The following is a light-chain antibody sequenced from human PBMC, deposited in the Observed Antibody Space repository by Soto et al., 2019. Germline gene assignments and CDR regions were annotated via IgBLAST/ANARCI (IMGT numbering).Light chain of an antibody. CDR2: DVS. CDR1: SSDVGGYNY. CDR3: SSYTSSVTHG. V-gene: IGLV2-14*03. J-gene: IGLJ3*02. Sequence: QSALTQPASVSGSPGQSITISCTGTSSDVGGYNYVSWYQQHPGKAPKLMIYDVSNRPSGVSNRCSVSKSGNTASLTISGLQAEDEDDYYCSSYTSSVTHGFGGGTKVTVL.